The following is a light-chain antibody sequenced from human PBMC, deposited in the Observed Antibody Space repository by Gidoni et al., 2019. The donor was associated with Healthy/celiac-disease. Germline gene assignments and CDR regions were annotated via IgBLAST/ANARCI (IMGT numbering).Light chain of an antibody. CDR3: QQSYSTHIT. V-gene: IGKV1-39*01. CDR1: QSISSY. J-gene: IGKJ5*01. Sequence: DIQMTQSPSSLSASVGDRVTITCRASQSISSYLNWYQQKPGKAPKLLIYAASSLQSGVPSRFSGSVSGTDFTLTISSLQPEDFATYYCQQSYSTHITFGQXTRLEIK. CDR2: AAS.